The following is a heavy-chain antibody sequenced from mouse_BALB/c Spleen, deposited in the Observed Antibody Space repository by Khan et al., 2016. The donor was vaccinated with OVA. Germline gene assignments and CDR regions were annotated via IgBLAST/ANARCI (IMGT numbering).Heavy chain of an antibody. CDR1: GYTFPEYT. V-gene: IGHV1-18*01. CDR3: AGDEGRY. J-gene: IGHJ4*01. CDR2: INPKNGDT. Sequence: VQLQQSGPELVKPGASVKISCKTSGYTFPEYTVHWVKQSLGKSLDWIGVINPKNGDTAYNQKFKGKATLTVDKSSSTAYMEFRSLTSEDSAVYYCAGDEGRYWGQGTSVTVAS.